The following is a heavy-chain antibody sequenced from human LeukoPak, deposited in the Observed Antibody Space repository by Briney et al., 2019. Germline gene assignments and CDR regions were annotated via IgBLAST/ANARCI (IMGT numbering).Heavy chain of an antibody. D-gene: IGHD4-17*01. CDR2: INHSGST. Sequence: PSETLSLTCAVYGGSFSGYYWSWIRQPPGKGLEWIGEINHSGSTNYNPSLKSRVTISVDTSKNQFSLKLSSVTAADTAVYYCARDGPSAWHVYGDYEVKNWFDPWGQGTLVTVSS. V-gene: IGHV4-34*01. J-gene: IGHJ5*02. CDR1: GGSFSGYY. CDR3: ARDGPSAWHVYGDYEVKNWFDP.